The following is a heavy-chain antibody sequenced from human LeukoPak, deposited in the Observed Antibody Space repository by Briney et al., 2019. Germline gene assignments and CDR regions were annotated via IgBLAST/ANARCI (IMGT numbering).Heavy chain of an antibody. V-gene: IGHV1-69*05. CDR3: ARDFEDSSGGIDY. CDR1: GGTFSSYA. Sequence: ASVKVSCKASGGTFSSYAISWVRQAPGQGLEWMGGIIPIFGTANYAQKFQGRVTITTDESTSTAYMELRSLRSDDTAVYYCARDFEDSSGGIDYWGQGTLVTVSS. J-gene: IGHJ4*02. D-gene: IGHD3-22*01. CDR2: IIPIFGTA.